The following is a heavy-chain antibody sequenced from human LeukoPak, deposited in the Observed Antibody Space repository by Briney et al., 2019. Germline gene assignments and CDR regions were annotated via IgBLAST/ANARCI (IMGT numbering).Heavy chain of an antibody. CDR3: ARQDYGAVLNYYYYYYMDV. J-gene: IGHJ6*03. D-gene: IGHD4-17*01. V-gene: IGHV1-69*06. Sequence: SVKVSCKASGGTFSSYAISWVRQAPGQGLEWMGGIIPIFGTANYAQKFQGRVTITADKSTSTAYMELSSLRSEDTAVYYCARQDYGAVLNYYYYYYMDVWGKGTTVTVSS. CDR2: IIPIFGTA. CDR1: GGTFSSYA.